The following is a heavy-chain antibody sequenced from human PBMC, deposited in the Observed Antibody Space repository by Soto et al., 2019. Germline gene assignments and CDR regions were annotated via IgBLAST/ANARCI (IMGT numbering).Heavy chain of an antibody. J-gene: IGHJ5*02. D-gene: IGHD5-12*01. CDR2: IYYSWST. Sequence: ALSLTCTVSGGSMSSGGYYWSVSRHRPRKGLEWIGYIYYSWSTYYNPSLKSRVTISVDTSKNQFSLKLSSVTAADTAVYYRARTVLGYDSPHHNWFDPWGQGTLVPVSS. CDR1: GGSMSSGGYY. CDR3: ARTVLGYDSPHHNWFDP. V-gene: IGHV4-31*03.